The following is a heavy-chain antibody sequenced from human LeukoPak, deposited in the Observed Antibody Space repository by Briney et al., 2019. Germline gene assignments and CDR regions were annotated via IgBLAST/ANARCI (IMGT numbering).Heavy chain of an antibody. D-gene: IGHD1-14*01. J-gene: IGHJ4*02. Sequence: GGSLRLSCATSGFTFSSYRMSWVGQAPGKGLEWVSYISSSGSTIYYAASVKGRFIISRDNTRKALSLQTNRLRDEDTAVHYCARTTVFDYWGQGTLVTVSS. CDR2: ISSSGSTI. CDR3: ARTTVFDY. V-gene: IGHV3-48*02. CDR1: GFTFSSYR.